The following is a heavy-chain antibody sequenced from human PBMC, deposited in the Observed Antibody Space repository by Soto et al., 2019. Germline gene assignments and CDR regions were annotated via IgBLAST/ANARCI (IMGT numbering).Heavy chain of an antibody. CDR2: IRGSGGST. V-gene: IGHV3-23*01. D-gene: IGHD3-16*01. Sequence: GGSLRLSCAASGFTFSSYAMSWVRQAPGKGLEWVSAIRGSGGSTYYADSVKGRFTISRDNSKNTLYLQMNSLRAEDTAVYYCAKDGGSPVWAYYGMDVWGQGTTVTVSS. CDR1: GFTFSSYA. J-gene: IGHJ6*02. CDR3: AKDGGSPVWAYYGMDV.